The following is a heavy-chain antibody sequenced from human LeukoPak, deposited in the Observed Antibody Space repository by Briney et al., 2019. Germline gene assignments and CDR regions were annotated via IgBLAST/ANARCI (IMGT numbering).Heavy chain of an antibody. D-gene: IGHD5-12*01. CDR2: MNPNSGNT. CDR3: ARDLAVATTNAPDY. V-gene: IGHV1-8*03. CDR1: GYTFTSYD. Sequence: ASVKVSCKASGYTFTSYDINWVRQATGQGLEWMGWMNPNSGNTGYAQKFQGRVTITRNTSISTAYMELSRLRSDDTAVYYCARDLAVATTNAPDYWGQGTLVTVSS. J-gene: IGHJ4*02.